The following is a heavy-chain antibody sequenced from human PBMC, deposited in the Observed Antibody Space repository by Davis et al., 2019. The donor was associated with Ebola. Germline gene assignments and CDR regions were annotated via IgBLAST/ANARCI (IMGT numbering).Heavy chain of an antibody. V-gene: IGHV3-7*01. CDR2: IKQDGSEK. Sequence: GGSLRLSCAASGFTFSSYWMSWVRQAPGKGLEWVANIKQDGSEKYYVDSVKGRFTISRDNARNSLYLQMNSLRDEDTAVYYCSRPGRSTSPGYWGQGTLVTVSS. CDR1: GFTFSSYW. CDR3: SRPGRSTSPGY. D-gene: IGHD6-6*01. J-gene: IGHJ4*02.